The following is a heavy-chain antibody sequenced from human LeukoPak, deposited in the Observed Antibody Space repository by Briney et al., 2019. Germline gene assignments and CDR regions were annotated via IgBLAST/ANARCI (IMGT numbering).Heavy chain of an antibody. D-gene: IGHD6-13*01. CDR1: GFTFNSYW. CDR3: ARDAYGQLAHYDY. J-gene: IGHJ4*02. Sequence: GGSLRLSCAASGFTFNSYWMSWVRQAPGKGLEWVANIKQDGSEKYYVDSVKGRFTISRDNAKNSLYLQMDSLRAEDTALYYCARDAYGQLAHYDYWGQGTLVTVSS. CDR2: IKQDGSEK. V-gene: IGHV3-7*05.